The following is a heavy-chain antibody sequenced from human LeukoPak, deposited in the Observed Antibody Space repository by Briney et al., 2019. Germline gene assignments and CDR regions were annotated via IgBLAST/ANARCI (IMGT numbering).Heavy chain of an antibody. Sequence: SETLSLTCTVSGGSISSSSYYWGWIRQPPGKGLEWIGEINHSGSTNYNPSLKSRVTISVDTSKNQFSLKLSSVTAADTAVYYCARGGDFWSGYYYRYWGQGTLVTVSS. V-gene: IGHV4-39*07. J-gene: IGHJ4*02. CDR2: INHSGST. CDR1: GGSISSSSYY. CDR3: ARGGDFWSGYYYRY. D-gene: IGHD3-3*01.